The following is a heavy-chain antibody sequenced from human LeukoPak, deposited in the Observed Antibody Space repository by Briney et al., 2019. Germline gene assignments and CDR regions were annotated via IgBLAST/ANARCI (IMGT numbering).Heavy chain of an antibody. D-gene: IGHD3-10*01. CDR3: AKASGSVYYYYGMDV. CDR2: TYYRSKWYN. V-gene: IGHV6-1*01. CDR1: GDRVSSNSAA. J-gene: IGHJ6*02. Sequence: SQTLSLTCDIYGDRVSSNSAAWNWIRQSPSRGLEWLGRTYYRSKWYNDYAVSVKGRITIDPDTSKNQFSLHLNSMTPEDTGVYYCAKASGSVYYYYGMDVWGQGTTVTVSS.